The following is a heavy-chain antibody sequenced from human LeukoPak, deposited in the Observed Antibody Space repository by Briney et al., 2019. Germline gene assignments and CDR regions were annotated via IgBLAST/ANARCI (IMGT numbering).Heavy chain of an antibody. J-gene: IGHJ4*02. D-gene: IGHD3-22*01. CDR1: GYTFTTYY. CDR2: INPSGGST. CDR3: ARGDSSGSYFDY. Sequence: ASVKVSCKASGYTFTTYYVHWVRQAPGQGLEWMGIINPSGGSTTYAQKFRGRLTMTRDMSTSTVYMELSSLRSEDTAVYYCARGDSSGSYFDYWGQGTLVTVSS. V-gene: IGHV1-46*01.